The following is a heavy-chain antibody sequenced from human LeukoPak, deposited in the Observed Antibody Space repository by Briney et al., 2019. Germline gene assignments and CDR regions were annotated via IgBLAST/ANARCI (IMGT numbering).Heavy chain of an antibody. CDR1: GFTFDDYG. V-gene: IGHV3-20*01. CDR3: ARVGDYCSGGSCYEPLGY. D-gene: IGHD2-15*01. J-gene: IGHJ4*02. Sequence: GGSLRLSCAASGFTFDDYGMSWVRQAPGKGLEWVSGINWNGGSTGYADSVKGRFTISRDNAKKSLYLQMNSLRAEDTALYHCARVGDYCSGGSCYEPLGYWGQGTLVTVSS. CDR2: INWNGGST.